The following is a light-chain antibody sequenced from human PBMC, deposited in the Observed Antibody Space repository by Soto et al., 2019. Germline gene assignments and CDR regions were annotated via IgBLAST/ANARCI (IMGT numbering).Light chain of an antibody. Sequence: EMVVTQSPATLSVSPGERATLSCRASQSVSSKLGWYQEKPGQAPRLLIYGASARATGIPARFSGSGSGTEFTLTISSLQSEDFAVYYCQQYNKWPWTFGQGTPVDIK. CDR2: GAS. J-gene: IGKJ1*01. CDR3: QQYNKWPWT. CDR1: QSVSSK. V-gene: IGKV3-15*01.